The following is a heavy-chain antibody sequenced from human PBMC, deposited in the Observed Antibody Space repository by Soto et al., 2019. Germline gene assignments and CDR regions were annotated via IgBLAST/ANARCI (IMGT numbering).Heavy chain of an antibody. D-gene: IGHD2-15*01. CDR1: GGSSRQSSYF. Sequence: SETLSLTCAVSGGSSRQSSYFWGWIRQPPGKGLEWIASVYYSGTPYYNPSLKSRVTISIDTSKTQISLKLKSLISLRSEDTAVYYCARDRVDCSGGSCWRSVEDTWGQGTLVTVSS. V-gene: IGHV4-39*07. CDR3: ARDRVDCSGGSCWRSVEDT. CDR2: VYYSGTP. J-gene: IGHJ5*02.